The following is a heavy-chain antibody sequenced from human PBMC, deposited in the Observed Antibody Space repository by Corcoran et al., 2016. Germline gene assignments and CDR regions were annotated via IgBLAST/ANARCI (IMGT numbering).Heavy chain of an antibody. D-gene: IGHD1-1*01. CDR1: GGTFSSYA. J-gene: IGHJ4*02. CDR2: IIPIFGTA. V-gene: IGHV1-69*06. Sequence: QVQLVQSGAEVKKPGSSVKVSCKASGGTFSSYAINWVRQAPGQGLEWMGGIIPIFGTANYAQKFQGRVTITADKSTTKTYLELSSLRSEDPAVYYGARQGVPVSDFDYWGQGTLVTFSS. CDR3: ARQGVPVSDFDY.